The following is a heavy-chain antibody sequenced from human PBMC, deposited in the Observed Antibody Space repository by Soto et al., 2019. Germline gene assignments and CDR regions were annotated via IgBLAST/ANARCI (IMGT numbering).Heavy chain of an antibody. CDR2: IYYSGST. D-gene: IGHD3-10*01. Sequence: QVQLQESGPGLVKPSQTLSLTCTVSGGSISSGGYYWSWIRQHPGKGLEWIGYIYYSGSTYYNPSLKRRVTISVDTSKNQFSLKLSSVTAADTAVYYCARAPSGSSDEFYFDYWGQGTLVTVSS. CDR3: ARAPSGSSDEFYFDY. J-gene: IGHJ4*02. CDR1: GGSISSGGYY. V-gene: IGHV4-31*03.